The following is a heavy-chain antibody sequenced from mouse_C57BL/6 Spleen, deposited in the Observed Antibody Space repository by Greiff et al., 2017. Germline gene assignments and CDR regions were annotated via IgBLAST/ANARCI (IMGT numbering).Heavy chain of an antibody. CDR2: IYPGSGNT. D-gene: IGHD2-4*01. CDR3: ARRGYDYDVGYWDN. CDR1: GYTFTDYY. Sequence: VQLQQSGAELVRPGASVKLSCKASGYTFTDYYINWVKQRPGQGLEWIASIYPGSGNTSYNEKFKGKDTLTAEKSSSTAYMQLRSLTSEDPAVYFGARRGYDYDVGYWDNWGQDTNLPVSS. V-gene: IGHV1-76*01. J-gene: IGHJ2*01.